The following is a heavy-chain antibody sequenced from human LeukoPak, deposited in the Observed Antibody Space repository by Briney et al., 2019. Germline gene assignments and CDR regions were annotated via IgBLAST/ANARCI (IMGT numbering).Heavy chain of an antibody. V-gene: IGHV4-59*01. CDR3: ARGGYCSSSSCPDTNGENDY. J-gene: IGHJ4*02. CDR1: GGSISSYY. D-gene: IGHD2-15*01. Sequence: PSETLSLTCTVSGGSISSYYWSWIRQPPGKGLEWIGYIYYTGSTNYHPSLKSRVTISVDTSKNQFSLRLTSVTAADTAVYYCARGGYCSSSSCPDTNGENDYWGQGTLVTVSS. CDR2: IYYTGST.